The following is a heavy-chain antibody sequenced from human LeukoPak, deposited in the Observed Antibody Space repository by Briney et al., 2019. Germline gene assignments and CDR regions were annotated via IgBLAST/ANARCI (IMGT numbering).Heavy chain of an antibody. D-gene: IGHD3-16*01. CDR2: ISSSSSYT. CDR1: GFTFSDYY. Sequence: GGSLRLSCAASGFTFSDYYMTWIRQAPGKGLEWASYISSSSSYTNYAASVRGRFTVSRDNAKNSLYLQMNSLRAEDTAVYYCARERVLRVWGQGTLVTVSS. CDR3: ARERVLRV. J-gene: IGHJ4*02. V-gene: IGHV3-11*05.